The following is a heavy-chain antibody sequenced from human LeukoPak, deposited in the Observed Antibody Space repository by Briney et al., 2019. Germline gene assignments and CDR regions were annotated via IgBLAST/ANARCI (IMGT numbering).Heavy chain of an antibody. Sequence: ASVKVSCKASGYTFTSYGISWVRQAPGQGVEGMGWISVYNGNTNYAQKLQGRVNITTDTSTRKAYMELTSLRSDDTAVYYCARDSSGYCSSTSCYNDGWFDPWGQGTLVTVSS. CDR1: GYTFTSYG. CDR2: ISVYNGNT. D-gene: IGHD2-2*02. V-gene: IGHV1-18*01. J-gene: IGHJ5*02. CDR3: ARDSSGYCSSTSCYNDGWFDP.